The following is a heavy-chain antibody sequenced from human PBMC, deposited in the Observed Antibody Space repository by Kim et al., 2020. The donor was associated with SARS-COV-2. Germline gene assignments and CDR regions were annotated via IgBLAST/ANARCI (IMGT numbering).Heavy chain of an antibody. CDR1: GYTFTSYD. Sequence: ASVKVSCKASGYTFTSYDLNWVQQATGQGLEWMGWMNPNIGNAGYAQKFQGRVTMTMDPSITTAYMELSSLRSEDTAVYYCARGVRTISNYDYWGQGTLVTVSS. CDR2: MNPNIGNA. D-gene: IGHD3-9*01. CDR3: ARGVRTISNYDY. J-gene: IGHJ4*02. V-gene: IGHV1-8*01.